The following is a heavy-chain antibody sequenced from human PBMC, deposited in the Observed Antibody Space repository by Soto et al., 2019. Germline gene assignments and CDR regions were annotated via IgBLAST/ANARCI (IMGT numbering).Heavy chain of an antibody. V-gene: IGHV4-59*01. Sequence: SETLSLTCTVSGGSISSYYWSWIRQPPGKGLECIGYIYYSGSTNYNPSLKSRVTISVDTSKNQFSLKLSSVTAADTAVYYCARADYDFWSGYHNVYYYGMDVWGQGTTVTVSS. J-gene: IGHJ6*02. CDR3: ARADYDFWSGYHNVYYYGMDV. CDR2: IYYSGST. D-gene: IGHD3-3*01. CDR1: GGSISSYY.